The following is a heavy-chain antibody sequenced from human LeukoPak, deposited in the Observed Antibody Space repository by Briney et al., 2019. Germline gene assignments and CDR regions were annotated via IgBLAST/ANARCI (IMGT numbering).Heavy chain of an antibody. V-gene: IGHV3-30-3*01. Sequence: GGSLRLSCAASGFTFSSYAMHWVRQAPGKGLEWVAVISYDGSNKYYADSVKGRFTISRDNSKDTLFLQMNSLRAEDTAVYYCATVCPYGVWYFDLWGRGTLVTVSS. J-gene: IGHJ2*01. CDR1: GFTFSSYA. CDR2: ISYDGSNK. D-gene: IGHD4-17*01. CDR3: ATVCPYGVWYFDL.